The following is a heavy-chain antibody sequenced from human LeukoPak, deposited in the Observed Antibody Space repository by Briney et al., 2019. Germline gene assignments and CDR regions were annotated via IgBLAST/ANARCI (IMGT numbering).Heavy chain of an antibody. CDR1: GFIFSSYG. J-gene: IGHJ4*02. D-gene: IGHD2-8*01. V-gene: IGHV3-30*18. CDR3: AKDGLMRFFDY. Sequence: PGGSLRLSCAASGFIFSSYGMYWVRQAPGKGLEWVAVISNDGNNKEYADSVKGRFTISRDKSKNTLYLQMNSLRADDTAVYHCAKDGLMRFFDYWGQGTLVTVSS. CDR2: ISNDGNNK.